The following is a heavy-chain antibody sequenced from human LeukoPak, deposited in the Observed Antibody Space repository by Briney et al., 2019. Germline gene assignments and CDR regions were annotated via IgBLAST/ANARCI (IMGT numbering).Heavy chain of an antibody. V-gene: IGHV4-34*01. CDR1: GGSFSDYY. CDR3: ARGPPGYCTGGSCYSYYCYYYMDV. CDR2: INHSGST. Sequence: PSETLSLTCAVYGGSFSDYYWSWIRQPPGKGLEWIGEINHSGSTNYNPSLKSRVTISVDTSKNQFSLKLSSVTAADTAVYYCARGPPGYCTGGSCYSYYCYYYMDVWAKGTTVTVSS. D-gene: IGHD2-15*01. J-gene: IGHJ6*03.